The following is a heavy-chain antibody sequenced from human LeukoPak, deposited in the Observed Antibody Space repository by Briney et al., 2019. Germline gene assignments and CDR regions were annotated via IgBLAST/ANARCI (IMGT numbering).Heavy chain of an antibody. D-gene: IGHD3-22*01. CDR3: ARGFDSSGYNKYYFDY. Sequence: PGGSLRLSCAASGFTFRSYWMHWVRQAPGKGLVWVSRINRDGGSIDYADSVKGRVTISRDNAKNTLCLQMNSLTAEDTAVYYCARGFDSSGYNKYYFDYWGQGTLVTVSS. CDR2: INRDGGSI. J-gene: IGHJ4*02. CDR1: GFTFRSYW. V-gene: IGHV3-74*01.